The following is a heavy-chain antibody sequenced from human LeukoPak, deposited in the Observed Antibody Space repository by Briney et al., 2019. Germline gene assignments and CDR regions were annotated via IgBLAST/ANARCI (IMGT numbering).Heavy chain of an antibody. Sequence: GGSLRLSCAASGFTVSSNYMSWVRQAPGKGLEWVSIIYSGGSTYYADSVKGRFTISRDNSKNTLYLQMNSLRAEDTAVYYCARDLAGWGYPRGFDYWGQGTLVTVSS. J-gene: IGHJ4*02. CDR2: IYSGGST. CDR3: ARDLAGWGYPRGFDY. D-gene: IGHD3-10*01. V-gene: IGHV3-53*01. CDR1: GFTVSSNY.